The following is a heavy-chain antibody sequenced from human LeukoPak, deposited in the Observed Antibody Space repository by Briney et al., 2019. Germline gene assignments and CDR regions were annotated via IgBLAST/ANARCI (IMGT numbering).Heavy chain of an antibody. D-gene: IGHD6-13*01. J-gene: IGHJ4*02. CDR3: ARGPRILAAGSYYFDY. CDR2: INVNGGAM. V-gene: IGHV3-11*01. CDR1: GLSFKDYY. Sequence: GGSLRLSCAASGLSFKDYYFSWIRQAPGKGLEWVSFINVNGGAMYYADFVKGRFTISRDNAKSSLYLEMNSLRVEDTAVYYCARGPRILAAGSYYFDYWGQGSLVTVSS.